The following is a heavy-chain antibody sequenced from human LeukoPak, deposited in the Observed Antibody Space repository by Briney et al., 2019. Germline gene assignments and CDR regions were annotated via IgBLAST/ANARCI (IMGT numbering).Heavy chain of an antibody. CDR2: FSGSGGST. V-gene: IGHV3-23*01. Sequence: PGGSLRLSCAASGFTFSSYAMSWVRQAPGKGLEWVSTFSGSGGSTYYADSVKGRFTISRDNSMNTLSLQMNSLRAEDTAVYYCAKAPFTTNWFWDYWGQGTLVTVSS. CDR3: AKAPFTTNWFWDY. CDR1: GFTFSSYA. D-gene: IGHD1-1*01. J-gene: IGHJ4*02.